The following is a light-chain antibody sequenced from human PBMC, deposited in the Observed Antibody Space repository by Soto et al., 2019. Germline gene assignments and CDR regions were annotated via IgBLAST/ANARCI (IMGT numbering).Light chain of an antibody. V-gene: IGLV2-14*01. CDR3: SSKTSSSTRV. Sequence: QSALTQPASVSGSPGQSITISCTGTSSDVGGYNYVSWYQQHPGKAPKLMIYEVSNRPSGVSNRFSGSKSGNTAPQTTSGHQADDDADYYCSSKTSSSTRVFGGGTKLTVL. J-gene: IGLJ2*01. CDR2: EVS. CDR1: SSDVGGYNY.